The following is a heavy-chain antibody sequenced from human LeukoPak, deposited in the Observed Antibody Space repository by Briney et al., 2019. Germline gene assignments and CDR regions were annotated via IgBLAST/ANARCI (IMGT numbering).Heavy chain of an antibody. D-gene: IGHD5-18*01. Sequence: GGSLRLSCAASGFTFNIYAMHWVRQAPGKGLEWVAVTSYDGGIKYYADFVKGRFTTSRDNSKNTLYLQMNSLRAEDSAVYYCAKARPMVKQLVHCWGQGTLVTVSS. CDR1: GFTFNIYA. CDR2: TSYDGGIK. V-gene: IGHV3-30*07. J-gene: IGHJ4*02. CDR3: AKARPMVKQLVHC.